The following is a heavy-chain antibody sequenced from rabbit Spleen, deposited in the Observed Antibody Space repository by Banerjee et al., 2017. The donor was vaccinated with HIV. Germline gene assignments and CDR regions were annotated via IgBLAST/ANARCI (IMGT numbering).Heavy chain of an antibody. CDR1: GFDFRRYY. CDR3: ARAGYADYGPYYLSL. CDR2: ISVGEGNT. D-gene: IGHD6-1*01. Sequence: QLEETGGGLVQPGGSLTLSCKASGFDFRRYYLSWVRQAPGKGLEWIGIISVGEGNTDYANWVNGRFPISSDNAQNTVDLLKSGRTAADTATSFCARAGYADYGPYYLSLWGPGTLVTVS. J-gene: IGHJ4*01. V-gene: IGHV1S7*01.